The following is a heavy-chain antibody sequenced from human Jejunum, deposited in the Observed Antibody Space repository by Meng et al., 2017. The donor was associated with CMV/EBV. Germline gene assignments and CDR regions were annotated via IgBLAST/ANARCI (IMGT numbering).Heavy chain of an antibody. V-gene: IGHV3-7*03. Sequence: CAASGFNFGISWMNWVRQDPGKGPEWLANINQDGSVINYVDSVKGRFTISRDNARNSLYLQMNSLRTEDTAVYYCARDRGFLQFDYWGPGTLVTVSS. CDR2: INQDGSVI. CDR3: ARDRGFLQFDY. CDR1: GFNFGISW. J-gene: IGHJ4*02. D-gene: IGHD3-10*01.